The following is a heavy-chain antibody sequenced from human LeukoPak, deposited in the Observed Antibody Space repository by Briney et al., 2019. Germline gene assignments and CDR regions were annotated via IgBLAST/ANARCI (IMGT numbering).Heavy chain of an antibody. V-gene: IGHV3-7*01. CDR3: ARLGATGDYFDY. Sequence: PGGSLRLSCAASGFTFSSYWMSWVRQAPGKGLEWVANIKQDGSEKYNVDSVKGRLTISRDNAKNSLYLQMNSLRAEDTAVYYCARLGATGDYFDYWGQGTLVTVSS. CDR1: GFTFSSYW. CDR2: IKQDGSEK. D-gene: IGHD1-26*01. J-gene: IGHJ4*02.